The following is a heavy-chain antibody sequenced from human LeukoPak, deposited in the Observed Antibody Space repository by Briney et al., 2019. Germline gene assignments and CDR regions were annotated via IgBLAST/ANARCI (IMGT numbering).Heavy chain of an antibody. CDR3: ARDQGGSYLSGYCDY. J-gene: IGHJ4*02. Sequence: GGSLRLSCAASGFTFSSYWMSGVRQAPGKGLEWVANIKQDGSEKYYVDSVKGRFTISRDNAKNSLYLQMNSLRAEDTAVYYCARDQGGSYLSGYCDYWGQGTLVTVSS. CDR2: IKQDGSEK. CDR1: GFTFSSYW. D-gene: IGHD1-26*01. V-gene: IGHV3-7*01.